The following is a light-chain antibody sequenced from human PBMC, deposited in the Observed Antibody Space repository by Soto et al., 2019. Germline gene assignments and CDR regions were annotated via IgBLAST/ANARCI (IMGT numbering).Light chain of an antibody. CDR2: LSSDGSH. CDR3: QTWDTGARVV. J-gene: IGLJ2*01. V-gene: IGLV4-69*01. Sequence: QPVLTQSPSASASLGASFKLTCTLSSGHSSYAIAWHQQQPEKGPRYLMKLSSDGSHSKGDGIPDRFSGSSSGAERYLTISSLQSEDEADYYCQTWDTGARVVFGGGTKLTVL. CDR1: SGHSSYA.